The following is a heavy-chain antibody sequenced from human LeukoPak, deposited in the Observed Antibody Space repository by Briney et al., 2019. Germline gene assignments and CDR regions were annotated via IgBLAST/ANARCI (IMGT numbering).Heavy chain of an antibody. Sequence: SETLSLTCTVSGGSISSSSYYWSWIRQPAGKGLEWIGRIYTSGSTNYNPSLKSRVTISVDTSKNQFSLKLSSVTAADTAVYYCAAQVGATRYWGQGTLVTVSS. CDR2: IYTSGST. CDR1: GGSISSSSYY. V-gene: IGHV4-61*02. CDR3: AAQVGATRY. J-gene: IGHJ4*02. D-gene: IGHD1-26*01.